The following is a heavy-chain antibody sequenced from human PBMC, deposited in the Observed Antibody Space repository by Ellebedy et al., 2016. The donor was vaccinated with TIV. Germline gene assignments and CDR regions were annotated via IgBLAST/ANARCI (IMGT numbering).Heavy chain of an antibody. CDR3: TRHWGYRFGC. Sequence: PGGSLRLSCSTFGFTFVDHAMSWVRQSPGKGLEWVGFIRSKAFGGTTEYATSVNGRFIISRDDSRGIAYLQMNSLKTEDTAVYFCTRHWGYRFGCWGQGILVTVSS. V-gene: IGHV3-49*04. D-gene: IGHD7-27*01. CDR2: IRSKAFGGTT. J-gene: IGHJ4*02. CDR1: GFTFVDHA.